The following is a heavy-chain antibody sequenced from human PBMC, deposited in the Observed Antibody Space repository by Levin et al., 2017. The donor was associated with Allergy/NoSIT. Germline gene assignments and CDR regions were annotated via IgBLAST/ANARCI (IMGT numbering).Heavy chain of an antibody. CDR1: AFTFSSYG. Sequence: GESLKISCAASAFTFSSYGMHWVRQAPGKGLEWVAVISYDGSNRYYADSVKGRFTISRDNSKNTLYLQMNSLRAEDTAVYYCAKDLSQLRFLERQYFDLWGRGTLVTVSS. V-gene: IGHV3-30*18. CDR2: ISYDGSNR. CDR3: AKDLSQLRFLERQYFDL. J-gene: IGHJ2*01. D-gene: IGHD3-3*01.